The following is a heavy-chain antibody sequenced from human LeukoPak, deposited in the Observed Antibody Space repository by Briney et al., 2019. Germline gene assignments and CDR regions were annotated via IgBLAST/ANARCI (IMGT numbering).Heavy chain of an antibody. V-gene: IGHV3-30*04. CDR3: ARRAGAYSHPYDY. J-gene: IGHJ4*02. CDR1: GFTFSSYV. CDR2: ISYDGSNE. Sequence: GGPLRLSCAASGFTFSSYVMHWVRQAPGKGLEWVAIISYDGSNEYYADSVKGRFTISRDNSKNTLYLQMNSLRAADTAVYYCARRAGAYSHPYDYWGQGTLVTVSS. D-gene: IGHD4/OR15-4a*01.